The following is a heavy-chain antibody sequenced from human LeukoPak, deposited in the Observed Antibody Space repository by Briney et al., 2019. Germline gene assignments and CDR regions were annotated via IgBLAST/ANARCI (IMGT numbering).Heavy chain of an antibody. CDR1: GGSISSGGYY. J-gene: IGHJ3*02. V-gene: IGHV4-31*03. Sequence: SETLSLTCTVSGGSISSGGYYWSWIRQHPGKGLEWIGYIYYSGSTYYNPSLKSRVTISVDTSKNQFSLKLSSVTAADTAVYYCTSHVPSIAVAGNLGAFDIWGQGTMVTVSS. CDR3: TSHVPSIAVAGNLGAFDI. D-gene: IGHD6-19*01. CDR2: IYYSGST.